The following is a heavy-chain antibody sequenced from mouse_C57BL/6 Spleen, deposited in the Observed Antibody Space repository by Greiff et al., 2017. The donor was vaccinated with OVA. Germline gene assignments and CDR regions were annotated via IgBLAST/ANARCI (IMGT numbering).Heavy chain of an antibody. Sequence: QVQLQQPGDELVKPGASVKLSCKASGYTFTSYWMQWVKQRPGQGLEWIGEIDPSDSYTNYNQKFKGKATLTVDTSSSTAYMQLSSLTSEDSAVYYCARGDDYGFDYWGQGTTLTVSS. CDR1: GYTFTSYW. CDR2: IDPSDSYT. V-gene: IGHV1-50*01. D-gene: IGHD2-4*01. J-gene: IGHJ2*01. CDR3: ARGDDYGFDY.